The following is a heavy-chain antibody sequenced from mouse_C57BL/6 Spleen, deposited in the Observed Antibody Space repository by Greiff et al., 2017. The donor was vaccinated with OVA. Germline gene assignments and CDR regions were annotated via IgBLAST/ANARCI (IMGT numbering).Heavy chain of an antibody. CDR3: ARGYSNYLAWFAY. J-gene: IGHJ3*01. V-gene: IGHV1-69*01. D-gene: IGHD2-5*01. CDR2: IDPSDSYT. Sequence: VQLQQSGAELVMPGASVKLSCKASGYTFTSYWMHWVKQRPGQGLEWIGEIDPSDSYTNYNQKFKGKSTLTVDKSSSTAYMQLSSLTSEDSAVYYCARGYSNYLAWFAYWGQGTLVTVSA. CDR1: GYTFTSYW.